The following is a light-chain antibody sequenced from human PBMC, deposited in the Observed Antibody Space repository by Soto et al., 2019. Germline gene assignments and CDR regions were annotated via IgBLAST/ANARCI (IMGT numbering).Light chain of an antibody. CDR3: QVWDGSSDYV. J-gene: IGLJ1*01. CDR1: NIGSTS. CDR2: DDS. Sequence: SYELTQPPSVSVSPGQTASITCGGDNIGSTSVHWYQQKPGQAPVLVVYDDSGRPSGIPERFSGSNSGNTATLTLSRVEAGDEADYYCQVWDGSSDYVFGTGTKVTVL. V-gene: IGLV3-21*02.